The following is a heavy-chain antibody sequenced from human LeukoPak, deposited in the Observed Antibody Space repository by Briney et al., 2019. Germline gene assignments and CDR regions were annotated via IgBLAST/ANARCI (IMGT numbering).Heavy chain of an antibody. D-gene: IGHD3-22*01. CDR3: ARRDSSGYYYIDY. V-gene: IGHV1-8*01. Sequence: ASVKVSCKASGYTFTSYDINWVRQATGQGLERMGWMNPNSGNTGYAQKFQGRVTMTRNTSISTAYMELSSLRSEDTAVYYCARRDSSGYYYIDYWGQGTLVTVSS. CDR1: GYTFTSYD. J-gene: IGHJ4*02. CDR2: MNPNSGNT.